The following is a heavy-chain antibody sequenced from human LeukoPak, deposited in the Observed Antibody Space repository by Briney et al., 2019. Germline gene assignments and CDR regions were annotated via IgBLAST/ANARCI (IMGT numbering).Heavy chain of an antibody. D-gene: IGHD2-8*01. CDR3: ARDRVGYCTNGVCYASDY. Sequence: GGSLRLSCAASGFTFSSYSMNWVRQAPGKGLEWVSSISSSSSYIYYADSVKGRFTISRDNAKNSLYLQMNSLRAEDTAVYYCARDRVGYCTNGVCYASDYWGQGTLVTVSS. V-gene: IGHV3-21*01. CDR1: GFTFSSYS. J-gene: IGHJ4*02. CDR2: ISSSSSYI.